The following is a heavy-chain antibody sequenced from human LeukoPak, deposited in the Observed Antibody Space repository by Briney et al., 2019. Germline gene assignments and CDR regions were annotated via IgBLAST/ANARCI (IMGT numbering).Heavy chain of an antibody. CDR1: GFTFSSYW. J-gene: IGHJ4*02. Sequence: QAGGSLRLSCAASGFTFSSYWMHWVRQVPGKGLVWVSRINTDGSSTRYADSVKGRFTISRDNAKNTLYLQINSLRAEDTAVYYCARGPYYYDSSGYLPNWGQGTLVTVSS. CDR3: ARGPYYYDSSGYLPN. D-gene: IGHD3-22*01. V-gene: IGHV3-74*01. CDR2: INTDGSST.